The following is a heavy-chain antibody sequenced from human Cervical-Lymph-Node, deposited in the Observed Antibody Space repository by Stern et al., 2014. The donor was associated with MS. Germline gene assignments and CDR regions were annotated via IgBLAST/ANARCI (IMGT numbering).Heavy chain of an antibody. CDR2: FIPFFGTA. CDR1: GGTFSDSY. J-gene: IGHJ4*02. CDR3: ARVTVGAISVFDY. Sequence: VQLEESGAEVKKPGSSVKVSCKASGGTFSDSYINWVRQAPGQGLEWMGGFIPFFGTANYAPKFQGRVTINADKTTNQAYMDLSSLRSEDTAVYYCARVTVGAISVFDYWGQGTLVTVSS. D-gene: IGHD1-26*01. V-gene: IGHV1-69*06.